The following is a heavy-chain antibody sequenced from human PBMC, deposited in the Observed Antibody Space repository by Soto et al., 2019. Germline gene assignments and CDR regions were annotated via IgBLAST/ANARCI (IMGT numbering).Heavy chain of an antibody. V-gene: IGHV1-18*04. CDR3: AREKDSSGSYPGPDLDY. Sequence: QVHLVQSGREVKKPGVSMTVSCKTSGYTFTSYGISWVRQAPGQGLEWLGWITPYNGHTNYAQNVQGRVTLTADKSTSTAYMELRSLRYDDKAVYYCAREKDSSGSYPGPDLDYWGQGTLLTVSS. CDR2: ITPYNGHT. CDR1: GYTFTSYG. J-gene: IGHJ4*02. D-gene: IGHD3-22*01.